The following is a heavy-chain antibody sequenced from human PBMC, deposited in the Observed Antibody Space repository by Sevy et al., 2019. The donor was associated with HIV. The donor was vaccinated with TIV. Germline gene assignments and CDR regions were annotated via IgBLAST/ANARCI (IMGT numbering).Heavy chain of an antibody. V-gene: IGHV1-24*01. CDR3: AATREYYDENSGYFDY. CDR1: GYTLTNLA. CDR2: FDPEDGET. Sequence: ASVKVSCKVSGYTLTNLAMHWVRQAPAQGLEWMGRFDPEDGETIYAQKFQGRLTMTEDTSSDTAYMELNSLRSEDTAVYYCAATREYYDENSGYFDYWGQGTLVTVSS. J-gene: IGHJ4*02. D-gene: IGHD3-22*01.